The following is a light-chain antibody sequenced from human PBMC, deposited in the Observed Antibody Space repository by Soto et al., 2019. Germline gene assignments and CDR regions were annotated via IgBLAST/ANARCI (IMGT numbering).Light chain of an antibody. CDR1: QSVSNN. J-gene: IGKJ4*01. V-gene: IGKV3-15*01. Sequence: EIVMTQSPATLSVSPGERATLACRAGQSVSNNLAWYQQKPGQAPRLLIYGASTRATGIPARFSGGGSGTEFTLTISSLQSEDFAVYYCQQYNNWPPLTFGGGTKVDIK. CDR3: QQYNNWPPLT. CDR2: GAS.